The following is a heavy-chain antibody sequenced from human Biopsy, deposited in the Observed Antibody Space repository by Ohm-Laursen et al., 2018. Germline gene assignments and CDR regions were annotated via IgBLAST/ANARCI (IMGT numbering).Heavy chain of an antibody. CDR1: GGSLSSYS. V-gene: IGHV4-4*07. Sequence: GTLSLTCAVSGGSLSSYSWSWIRQPAGKGLEWIGQIYTSGITNYNPSLKSRVTISVDTSKNQFSLKVRSVTAADTAVYYCVRGVDYYDPYHYYALDVWGQGTTVTVSS. CDR2: IYTSGIT. CDR3: VRGVDYYDPYHYYALDV. J-gene: IGHJ6*02. D-gene: IGHD3-22*01.